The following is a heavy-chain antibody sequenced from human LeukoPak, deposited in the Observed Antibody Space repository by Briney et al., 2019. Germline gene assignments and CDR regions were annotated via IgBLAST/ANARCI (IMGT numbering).Heavy chain of an antibody. V-gene: IGHV4-59*12. J-gene: IGHJ4*02. Sequence: SETLSLTCTVSGGSITNYFWSWIRQPPGKGLEWIGYISYSGSTTYNPSLKSRVTISVDMSKNQFSLKLSSVTAADTAVYYCAREGGTYNWNYVLDYWGQGTLVTVSS. CDR3: AREGGTYNWNYVLDY. CDR1: GGSITNYF. D-gene: IGHD1-7*01. CDR2: ISYSGST.